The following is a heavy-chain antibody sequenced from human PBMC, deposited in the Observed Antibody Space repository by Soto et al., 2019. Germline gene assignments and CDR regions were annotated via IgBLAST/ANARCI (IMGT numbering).Heavy chain of an antibody. Sequence: QVQLVQSGAEVKEPGSSVKVSCKASGGTFSSYAISWVRQAPGQGLEWMGGIIPLFRTPDYAQKFQGRVPITADEPTSTAYMELSSLRFDDTAVYYCARDNDRLQLGGNYYYIMDVWGQGTTITVSS. D-gene: IGHD4-4*01. CDR1: GGTFSSYA. CDR3: ARDNDRLQLGGNYYYIMDV. V-gene: IGHV1-69*12. J-gene: IGHJ6*02. CDR2: IIPLFRTP.